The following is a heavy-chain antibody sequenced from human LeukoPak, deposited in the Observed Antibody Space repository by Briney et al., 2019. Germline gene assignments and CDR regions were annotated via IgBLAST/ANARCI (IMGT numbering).Heavy chain of an antibody. CDR3: SMDSNDLCSGHRAAY. Sequence: GGSLTLSCPPSGFTLADYAMQWVRPAAGKGLEWVSGTSSNSGSIDYADSVKGPFTLSRDHAKNPLYLQTNSLRTDDTVLYYFSMDSNDLCSGHRAAYWGEGTLVTVSS. CDR2: TSSNSGSI. CDR1: GFTLADYA. D-gene: IGHD3-3*01. J-gene: IGHJ4*02. V-gene: IGHV3-9*01.